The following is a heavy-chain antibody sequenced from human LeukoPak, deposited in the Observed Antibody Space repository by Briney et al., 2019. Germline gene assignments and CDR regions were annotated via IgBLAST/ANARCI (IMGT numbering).Heavy chain of an antibody. CDR2: INQDGIEK. CDR3: ARGFDGYYGFDI. D-gene: IGHD5-24*01. Sequence: PGGSLRLSCAASGFTFTTYWMSWVRQAPGKGLEWVANINQDGIEKYYVASVKGRFTISRDNVKNSMSVQLNSLRGEDTAVYYCARGFDGYYGFDIWGQGTMVTVSS. J-gene: IGHJ3*02. CDR1: GFTFTTYW. V-gene: IGHV3-7*05.